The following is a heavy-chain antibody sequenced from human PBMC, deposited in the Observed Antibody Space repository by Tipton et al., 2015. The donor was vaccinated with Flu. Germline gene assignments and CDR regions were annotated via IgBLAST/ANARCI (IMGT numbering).Heavy chain of an antibody. CDR3: AKVIPEKVAGLDY. CDR1: GFIFSTYG. CDR2: IWYDGSNE. D-gene: IGHD6-19*01. V-gene: IGHV3-33*06. J-gene: IGHJ4*02. Sequence: SLRLSCAASGFIFSTYGMHWVRQAPGKGLEWVAVIWYDGSNEYYADSVKGRFTISRDNSKNTVYLQMNNLRVEDTGVYYCAKVIPEKVAGLDYWGQGTLVTVSS.